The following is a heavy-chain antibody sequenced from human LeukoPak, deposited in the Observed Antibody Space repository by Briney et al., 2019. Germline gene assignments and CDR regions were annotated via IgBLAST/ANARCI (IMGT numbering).Heavy chain of an antibody. D-gene: IGHD2-15*01. V-gene: IGHV4-59*12. CDR1: GGSISSYY. CDR3: ARDRYGGYCSGGSCLRRASDAFDI. Sequence: WETLSLTCTVSGGSISSYYWSWIRQPPGKGLEWIGYIYYSGSTNYNPSLKSRVTISVDTSKNQFSLKLSSVTAADTAVYYCARDRYGGYCSGGSCLRRASDAFDIWGQGTTVTVSS. CDR2: IYYSGST. J-gene: IGHJ3*02.